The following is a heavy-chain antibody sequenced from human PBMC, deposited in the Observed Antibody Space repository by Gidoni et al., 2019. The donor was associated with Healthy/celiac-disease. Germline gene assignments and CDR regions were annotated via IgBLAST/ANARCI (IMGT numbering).Heavy chain of an antibody. Sequence: QVQLVQSGAEVKKPGSSVKVSCKASGGTFSSYAISWVRQAPGQGLEWMGRIIPILGIANYAQKFQGRVTITADKSTSTAYMELSSLRSEDTAVYYCARSRASAAGTRCLFDYWGQGTLVTVSS. D-gene: IGHD6-13*01. CDR1: GGTFSSYA. V-gene: IGHV1-69*04. J-gene: IGHJ4*02. CDR3: ARSRASAAGTRCLFDY. CDR2: IIPILGIA.